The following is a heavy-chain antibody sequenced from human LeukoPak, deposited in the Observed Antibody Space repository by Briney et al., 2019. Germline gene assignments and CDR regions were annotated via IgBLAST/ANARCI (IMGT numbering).Heavy chain of an antibody. CDR1: VYTFTSYG. Sequence: ASVNVSCKASVYTFTSYGISWVRQAPGQGLEWMGGIRAYTGNTNYAQNLHGRVTMTTDTTTSTAYMEPRSLRSDDTAVYYPAIDWRPPMTEGYFDYWGQGTLVTASS. V-gene: IGHV1-18*01. CDR3: AIDWRPPMTEGYFDY. CDR2: IRAYTGNT. D-gene: IGHD3-22*01. J-gene: IGHJ4*02.